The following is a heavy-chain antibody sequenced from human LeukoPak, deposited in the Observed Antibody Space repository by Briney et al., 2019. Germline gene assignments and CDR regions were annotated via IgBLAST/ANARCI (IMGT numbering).Heavy chain of an antibody. V-gene: IGHV3-23*01. CDR3: AKARYSGYDAGVDTFGY. CDR2: ISGSGGST. CDR1: GFTFSSYA. J-gene: IGHJ4*02. Sequence: GGSLRLSCAASGFTFSSYAMSWVRQAPGKGLEWVSAISGSGGSTYYADSVKGRFTISRDNSKNTLYLQMNSLRADDTAVYYCAKARYSGYDAGVDTFGYWGQGTLVTVSS. D-gene: IGHD5-12*01.